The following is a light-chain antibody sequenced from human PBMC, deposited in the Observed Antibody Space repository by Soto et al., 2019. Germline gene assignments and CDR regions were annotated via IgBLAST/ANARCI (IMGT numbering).Light chain of an antibody. J-gene: IGLJ2*01. CDR2: LNSDGSH. CDR3: QTWGSGIVV. Sequence: QSVLTQSPSASASLRASVKLTCTVSSGQSNYAIAWHQQQSEKGPRYLMKLNSDGSHSKGDGIPDRFSGSSSGAERYLTISSLQSEDEAEYYCQTWGSGIVVFGGGTKLTVL. CDR1: SGQSNYA. V-gene: IGLV4-69*01.